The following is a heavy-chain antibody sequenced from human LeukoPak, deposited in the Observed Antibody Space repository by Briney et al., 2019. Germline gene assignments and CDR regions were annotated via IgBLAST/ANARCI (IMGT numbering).Heavy chain of an antibody. CDR2: IKSKTDGGTT. CDR3: TTFGIVVVPAARLAPYYYYMDV. J-gene: IGHJ6*03. V-gene: IGHV3-15*01. D-gene: IGHD2-2*01. Sequence: PGGSLRLSCAASGFTFSNAWMSWVRQAPGKGLEWVGRIKSKTDGGTTDYAAPVKGRFTISRDDSKNTLYLQMNSLKTEDTAVYYCTTFGIVVVPAARLAPYYYYMDVWGKGTTVTVSS. CDR1: GFTFSNAW.